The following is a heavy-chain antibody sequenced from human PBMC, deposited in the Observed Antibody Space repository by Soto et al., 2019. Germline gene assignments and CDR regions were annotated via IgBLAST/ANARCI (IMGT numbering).Heavy chain of an antibody. CDR3: ARAPGGSTETFDS. J-gene: IGHJ4*02. V-gene: IGHV3-30-3*01. CDR2: ISYSGSNT. CDR1: GFTFRSYA. D-gene: IGHD3-10*01. Sequence: QVHLVASGGGMVQPGRSLRLACTASGFTFRSYAMHWVRQAPGKGLGWVAVISYSGSNTYYADSVKGRFSISRDISNNTLYLQMNSLRSEDTAVYYCARAPGGSTETFDSWGQGTLVTVSS.